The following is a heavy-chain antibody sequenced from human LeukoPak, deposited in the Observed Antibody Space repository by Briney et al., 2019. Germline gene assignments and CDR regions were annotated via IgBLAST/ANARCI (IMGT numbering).Heavy chain of an antibody. J-gene: IGHJ4*02. CDR2: ISSSSSYI. Sequence: PGGSLRLSCAASGFTFSSYSMNWVRQAPGKGLEWVSSISSSSSYIYYADSVKGRFTISRDNAKNSLYLQMNSLRAEDTAVYYCAREKYYYDNSGYYVSGGSDYWGQGTLVTVSS. CDR3: AREKYYYDNSGYYVSGGSDY. CDR1: GFTFSSYS. D-gene: IGHD3-22*01. V-gene: IGHV3-21*01.